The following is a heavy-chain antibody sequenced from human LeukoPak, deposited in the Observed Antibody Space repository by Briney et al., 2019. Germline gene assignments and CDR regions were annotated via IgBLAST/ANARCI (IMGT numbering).Heavy chain of an antibody. CDR2: IWYDGSNK. V-gene: IGHV3-33*01. CDR1: GLTFSSYG. J-gene: IGHJ4*02. Sequence: GRSLRLSCAASGLTFSSYGMHWVRQAPGKGLEWVAVIWYDGSNKYYADSVKGRFTISRDNSKNTLYLQMNSLRAEDTAVYYCARDWARYCSGGSCYSFDYWGQGTLVTVSS. D-gene: IGHD2-15*01. CDR3: ARDWARYCSGGSCYSFDY.